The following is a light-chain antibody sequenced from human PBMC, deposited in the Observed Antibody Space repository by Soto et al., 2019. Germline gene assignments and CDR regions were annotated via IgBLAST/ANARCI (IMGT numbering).Light chain of an antibody. Sequence: IQLTQPPSSLSASVGDRVTITCRARQGISSYLAWYQQKPGKATKLLIYAASTLQSGVPSRFSGSGSGTDFTLTIISLPPEDFATYYCLQLNSYPLTFGGGNKVEIK. V-gene: IGKV1-9*01. CDR1: QGISSY. CDR3: LQLNSYPLT. J-gene: IGKJ4*01. CDR2: AAS.